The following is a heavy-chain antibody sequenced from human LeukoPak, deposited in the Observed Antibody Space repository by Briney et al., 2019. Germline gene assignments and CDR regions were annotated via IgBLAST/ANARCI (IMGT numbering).Heavy chain of an antibody. CDR1: GFTFSSYS. V-gene: IGHV3-21*01. CDR2: ISSSSYI. CDR3: TRVGYIDEGIDY. J-gene: IGHJ4*02. Sequence: GGSLRLSCAASGFTFSSYSMNWVRQAPGKGLEWVSSISSSSYIHYADSVKGRFTISRDNAKNSLYLQMNSLRAEDTAIYYCTRVGYIDEGIDYWGQGTLVTVSS. D-gene: IGHD5-24*01.